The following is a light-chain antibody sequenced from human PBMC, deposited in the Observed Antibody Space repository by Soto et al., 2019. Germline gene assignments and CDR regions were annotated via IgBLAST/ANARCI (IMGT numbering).Light chain of an antibody. V-gene: IGKV1-33*01. CDR3: QQYDSLPLT. J-gene: IGKJ4*01. CDR1: QGIRNY. Sequence: DIHMTQSPSSLSAPVGDRVTITCRASQGIRNYLNWFHQKPGKAPKPLIYDASNLGTGVPSRFSGSGSGTDFTLTISSLQPEDIGTFYCQQYDSLPLTFGGGTKVEIK. CDR2: DAS.